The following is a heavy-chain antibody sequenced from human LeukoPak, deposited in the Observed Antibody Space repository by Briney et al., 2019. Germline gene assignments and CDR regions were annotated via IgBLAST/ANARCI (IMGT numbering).Heavy chain of an antibody. CDR2: IYYSGST. J-gene: IGHJ6*03. V-gene: IGHV4-39*07. Sequence: PSETLSLTCTVSGGSISSSSYYWGWIRQPPGKGLEWIGSIYYSGSTYYNPSLKSRVTISVDTSKNQFSLKLSSVTAADTAVYYCASSSVTTTKGPFYYMDVWGKGTTVTISS. CDR3: ASSSVTTTKGPFYYMDV. D-gene: IGHD4-17*01. CDR1: GGSISSSSYY.